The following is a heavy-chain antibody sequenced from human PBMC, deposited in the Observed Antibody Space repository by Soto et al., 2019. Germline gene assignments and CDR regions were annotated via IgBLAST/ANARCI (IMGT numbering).Heavy chain of an antibody. D-gene: IGHD3-22*01. CDR1: GGSISDNDYY. J-gene: IGHJ4*02. CDR2: ISHTGTA. CDR3: ARGHLYYFDRSAYSPYYFGY. V-gene: IGHV4-39*07. Sequence: SETLSLTCTVSGGSISDNDYYWSWIRQPPGKGLEWIGTISHTGTAYYNPSLESRVTISVATSENQFSLKLSSVTAAATAVYYCARGHLYYFDRSAYSPYYFGYWAQGTLVT.